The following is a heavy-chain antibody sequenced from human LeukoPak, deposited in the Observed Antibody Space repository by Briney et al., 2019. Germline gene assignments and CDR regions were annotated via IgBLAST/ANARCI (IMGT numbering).Heavy chain of an antibody. J-gene: IGHJ4*02. CDR2: ITTSSSYI. CDR3: ARDQTSNS. V-gene: IGHV3-21*01. CDR1: GFTFSSYS. Sequence: PGGSLRLSCAASGFTFSSYSMNWVRQAPGKGLEWVSSITTSSSYIYYADSVKGRFTISRDDAKNSLYLQMDSLRAEDTAVYYCARDQTSNSWGQGTLVTVSS.